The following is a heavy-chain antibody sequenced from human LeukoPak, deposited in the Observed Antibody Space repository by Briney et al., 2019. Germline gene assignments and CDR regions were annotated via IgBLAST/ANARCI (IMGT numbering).Heavy chain of an antibody. V-gene: IGHV6-1*01. J-gene: IGHJ6*02. D-gene: IGHD6-19*01. CDR1: GDSVSSNSAA. Sequence: SQTLSLTCAISGDSVSSNSAAWNWIRQSPSRGLEWLGRTYYRSKWYNDYAVSVKSRVTINPDTSKNQFSLQLNSVTPEDTAVYYCARTYSSGWLYYYYGMDAWGQGTTVTVSS. CDR2: TYYRSKWYN. CDR3: ARTYSSGWLYYYYGMDA.